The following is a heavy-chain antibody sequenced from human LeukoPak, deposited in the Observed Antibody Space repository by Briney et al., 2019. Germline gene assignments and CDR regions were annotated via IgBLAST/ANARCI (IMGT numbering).Heavy chain of an antibody. CDR2: INPNSGDT. Sequence: GESLQISCKGSGYSFTSYWIGWVRPMPGKGLEWMAWINPNSGDTKYAQKFQGRVTLARDTSISTAYMELNRLTVDDTAIYYCATDIPSGWSLYWGQGTLVTVSS. CDR1: GYSFTSYW. D-gene: IGHD6-19*01. CDR3: ATDIPSGWSLY. J-gene: IGHJ4*02. V-gene: IGHV1-2*02.